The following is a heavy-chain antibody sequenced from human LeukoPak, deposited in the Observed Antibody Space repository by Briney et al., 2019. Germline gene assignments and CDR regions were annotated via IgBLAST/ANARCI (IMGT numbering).Heavy chain of an antibody. J-gene: IGHJ6*03. CDR2: ISSSSSYI. V-gene: IGHV3-21*01. CDR1: GFTFSSYS. Sequence: GGSLRLSCAASGFTFSSYSMNWVRQAPGKGLEGVSSISSSSSYIYYADSVRGRFTISRDNAKNSLYLQMNSLRAEDTAVYYCARPIFGVVRSYYYYMDVWGKGTTVTVSS. CDR3: ARPIFGVVRSYYYYMDV. D-gene: IGHD3-3*01.